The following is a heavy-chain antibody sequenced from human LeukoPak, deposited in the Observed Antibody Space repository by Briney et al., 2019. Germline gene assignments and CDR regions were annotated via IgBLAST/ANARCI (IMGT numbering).Heavy chain of an antibody. CDR2: ISRGGDEI. Sequence: PGGSLRLSCAASGFTFSSYEVNWVRQAPGKGLQWISYISRGGDEIYYGDSVKGRFTVSRDNAKNSLYLQMNSLRVEDTAVYYCARDRPDRGYSYGRDFDYWGQGTLVTVSS. V-gene: IGHV3-48*03. J-gene: IGHJ4*02. CDR3: ARDRPDRGYSYGRDFDY. D-gene: IGHD5-18*01. CDR1: GFTFSSYE.